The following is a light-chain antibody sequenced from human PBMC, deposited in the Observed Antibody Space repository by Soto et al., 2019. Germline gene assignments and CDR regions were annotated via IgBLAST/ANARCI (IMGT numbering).Light chain of an antibody. CDR1: QGIRND. CDR3: LQDYNYPWT. J-gene: IGKJ1*01. Sequence: AIQMTQSPSSLSASVGDRVTITCRASQGIRNDLGWYQQKPGKAPKLLIYAASSLQSGVPSRFSGSGSGTDFSLTISSLQPEDFAAYYCLQDYNYPWTFGQGTKVEIK. CDR2: AAS. V-gene: IGKV1-6*01.